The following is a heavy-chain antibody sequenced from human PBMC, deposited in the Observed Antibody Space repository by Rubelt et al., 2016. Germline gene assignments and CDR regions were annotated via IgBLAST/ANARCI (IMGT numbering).Heavy chain of an antibody. V-gene: IGHV4-34*01. D-gene: IGHD3-22*01. J-gene: IGHJ4*02. CDR2: INHSGST. CDR1: GGSFSGYY. Sequence: QVQLQQWGAGLLKPSETLSLTCAVYGGSFSGYYWSWIRQPPGKGLEWIGDINHSGSTNYNPSLKSRVTLSVDTSKNQFSLKLSSVTAADTAVYYCARGKEGLGVTMMDYWGQGTLVTVSS. CDR3: ARGKEGLGVTMMDY.